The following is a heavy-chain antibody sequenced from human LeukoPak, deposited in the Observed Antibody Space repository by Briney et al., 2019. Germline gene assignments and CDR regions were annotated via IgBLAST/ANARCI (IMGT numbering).Heavy chain of an antibody. CDR2: INHSGST. CDR3: ARVPGVYYDRLTGYGSGWFDP. V-gene: IGHV4-34*01. D-gene: IGHD3-9*01. CDR1: GGSFSGYY. Sequence: SETLSLTCAVYGGSFSGYYWSWIRQPPGKGLEWIGEINHSGSTNYNPSLRSRVTISVETSKNQFSLKVRSMTAADTVVYYCARVPGVYYDRLTGYGSGWFDPWGQGTLVTVSS. J-gene: IGHJ5*02.